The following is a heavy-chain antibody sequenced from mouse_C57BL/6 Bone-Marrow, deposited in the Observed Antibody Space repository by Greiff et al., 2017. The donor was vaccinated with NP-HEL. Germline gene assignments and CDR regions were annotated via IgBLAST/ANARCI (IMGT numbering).Heavy chain of an antibody. Sequence: VHLVESGAELVKPGASVKMSCKASGYTFTSYWITWVKQRPGQGLEWIGDIYPGSGSTNYNEKFKSKATLTVDTSSSTAYMQLSSLTSEDSAVYYCARGDGLRRGAWFAYWGQGTLVTVSA. CDR3: ARGDGLRRGAWFAY. V-gene: IGHV1-55*01. D-gene: IGHD2-4*01. CDR2: IYPGSGST. CDR1: GYTFTSYW. J-gene: IGHJ3*01.